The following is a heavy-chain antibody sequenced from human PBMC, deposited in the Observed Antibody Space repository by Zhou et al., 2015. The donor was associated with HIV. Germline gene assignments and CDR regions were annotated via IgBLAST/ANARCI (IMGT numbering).Heavy chain of an antibody. D-gene: IGHD1-26*01. V-gene: IGHV3-30*18. J-gene: IGHJ4*02. CDR1: GFTFSSYG. CDR3: AKDVIGXYWGRFDY. CDR2: ISYDGSNK. Sequence: QVQLVESGGGVVQPGRSLRLSCAASGFTFSSYGMHWVRQAPGKGLEWVTVISYDGSNKYYADSVKGRFTISRDNSKNTLYLQMNSLRAEDTAIYHCAKDVIGXYWGRFDYWGQGTLVTVSS.